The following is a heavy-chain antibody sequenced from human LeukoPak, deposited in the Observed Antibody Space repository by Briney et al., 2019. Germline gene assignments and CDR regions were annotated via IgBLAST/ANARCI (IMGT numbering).Heavy chain of an antibody. D-gene: IGHD2-2*03. CDR3: ARDGYRSSTSCYGRDYGMDV. J-gene: IGHJ6*02. V-gene: IGHV3-74*01. CDR1: GFTSSSYW. Sequence: GGSLRLSCAVSGFTSSSYWMHWVRQAPGKGLVWVSRINSDGSSTSYADSVKGRFTISRDNAKNTLYLQMNSLRAEDTAVYYCARDGYRSSTSCYGRDYGMDVWGQGTTVTVSS. CDR2: INSDGSST.